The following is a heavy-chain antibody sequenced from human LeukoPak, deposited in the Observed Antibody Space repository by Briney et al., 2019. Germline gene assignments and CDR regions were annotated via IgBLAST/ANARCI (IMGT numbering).Heavy chain of an antibody. D-gene: IGHD3-22*01. CDR2: ISSSGSTI. J-gene: IGHJ4*02. Sequence: PGGSLRLSCAASGFTFSSYEMNWVRQAPGKGLEWVSNISSSGSTIYYADSVKGRFTISRDNAKNSLYLQMNSLRAEDTAVYYCARSQTYSYYYDSSGYLGYWGQGTLVTVSS. V-gene: IGHV3-48*03. CDR1: GFTFSSYE. CDR3: ARSQTYSYYYDSSGYLGY.